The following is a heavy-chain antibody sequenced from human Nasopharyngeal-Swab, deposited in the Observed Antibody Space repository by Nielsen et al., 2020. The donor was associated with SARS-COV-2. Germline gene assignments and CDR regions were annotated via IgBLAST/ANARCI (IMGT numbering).Heavy chain of an antibody. Sequence: WTPQPPGKGLEWMGYIYYSGNTNYTPPLKSRLTISVHTSKNQFSLRLISVTAADPAVYYCAREDASPTAFFDSWGQGMLVTVSS. CDR3: AREDASPTAFFDS. D-gene: IGHD6-6*01. V-gene: IGHV4-59*01. J-gene: IGHJ4*02. CDR2: IYYSGNT.